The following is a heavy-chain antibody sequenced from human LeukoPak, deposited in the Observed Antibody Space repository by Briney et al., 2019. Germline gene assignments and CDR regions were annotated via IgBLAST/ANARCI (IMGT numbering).Heavy chain of an antibody. J-gene: IGHJ4*02. Sequence: SGTLSLTCAVSGGSISSRNWWSWVRPPPGKGLEWIGEIYHSGSTNYNPSLKSRVTISVDTSKNQFSLKLSSVTTADTAVYYCARDGYNLFDYWGQGTLVTVSS. CDR1: GGSISSRNW. V-gene: IGHV4-4*02. D-gene: IGHD5-24*01. CDR2: IYHSGST. CDR3: ARDGYNLFDY.